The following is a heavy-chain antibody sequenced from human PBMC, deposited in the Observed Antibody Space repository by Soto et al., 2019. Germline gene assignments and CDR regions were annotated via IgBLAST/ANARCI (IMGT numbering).Heavy chain of an antibody. J-gene: IGHJ6*03. CDR1: GYTFTSYD. D-gene: IGHD6-6*01. V-gene: IGHV1-8*01. CDR2: MNPNSGNT. Sequence: ASVKVSCKASGYTFTSYDINWLRQATGQGLEWMGWMNPNSGNTGYAQKFQGRVTMTRNTSISTAYMELSSLRSEDTAVYYCARSLAARRGYYYYMDVWGKGTTVTVSS. CDR3: ARSLAARRGYYYYMDV.